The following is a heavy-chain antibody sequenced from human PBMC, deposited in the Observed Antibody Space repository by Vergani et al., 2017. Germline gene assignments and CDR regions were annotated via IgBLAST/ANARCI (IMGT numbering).Heavy chain of an antibody. D-gene: IGHD3-10*01. CDR3: SRSRIYYGAGSPDY. Sequence: QVKLQESGPGLVKPSETLSLICTVSGASVNSYYWSWIRQPPGKGLEWMGYVSFRGDTLYDPSVKGRMTISLNTSSNQFPLYLTSVTAADTAVYYCSRSRIYYGAGSPDYWGQGTLVTVSS. CDR1: GASVNSYY. J-gene: IGHJ4*02. CDR2: VSFRGDT. V-gene: IGHV4-59*02.